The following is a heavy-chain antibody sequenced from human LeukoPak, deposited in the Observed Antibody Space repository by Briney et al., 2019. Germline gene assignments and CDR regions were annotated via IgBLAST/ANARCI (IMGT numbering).Heavy chain of an antibody. D-gene: IGHD7-27*01. Sequence: GGSLRLSCAASGYTFSSYAMSWVRQAPGKGLEWVSTITTSDGNTYYADSVKGRFTVSRDNSKNTLFLQMNSLRAEDTAVYYCAKDGGLWVSAHWGDSWGRGTLVTVSS. CDR1: GYTFSSYA. J-gene: IGHJ4*02. V-gene: IGHV3-23*01. CDR2: ITTSDGNT. CDR3: AKDGGLWVSAHWGDS.